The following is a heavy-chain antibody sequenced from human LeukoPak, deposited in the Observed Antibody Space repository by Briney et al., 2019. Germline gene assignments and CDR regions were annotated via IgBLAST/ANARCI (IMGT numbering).Heavy chain of an antibody. CDR3: ARDKRDYYDSSGYAWDAFDI. D-gene: IGHD3-22*01. Sequence: GGSLRLSCAASGFTCSSYSMNWVRQAPGKGLEWVSYISSSSSTIYYADSVKGRFTISRDNAKNSLYLQMNSLRAEDTAVYYCARDKRDYYDSSGYAWDAFDIWGQGTMVTVSS. V-gene: IGHV3-48*04. CDR2: ISSSSSTI. CDR1: GFTCSSYS. J-gene: IGHJ3*02.